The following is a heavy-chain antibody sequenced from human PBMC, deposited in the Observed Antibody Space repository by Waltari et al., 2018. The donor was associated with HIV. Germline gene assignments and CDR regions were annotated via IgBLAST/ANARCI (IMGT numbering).Heavy chain of an antibody. J-gene: IGHJ4*02. V-gene: IGHV3-15*01. D-gene: IGHD1-1*01. CDR3: TTAGSTGTTRGY. Sequence: EVQLVESGGGLVKPGGSISLSCDASGFNFSNAGLCWVRQAPEKGLGGVGRIKSKTDGGTKNYAAPVKGRFIISRDDSKNTLYLQMNSLKAEDTAVYYCTTAGSTGTTRGYWGQGTLVTVSS. CDR1: GFNFSNAG. CDR2: IKSKTDGGTK.